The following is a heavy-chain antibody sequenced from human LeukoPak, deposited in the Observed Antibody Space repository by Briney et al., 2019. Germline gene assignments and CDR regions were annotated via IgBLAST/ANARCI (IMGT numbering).Heavy chain of an antibody. J-gene: IGHJ4*02. D-gene: IGHD3-10*01. CDR2: ISGSGGST. Sequence: PGGSLRLSCAASGFTFSSYGMSWVRQAPGKGLEWVSGISGSGGSTYYADSVEGRFTISRDNSKNTLYLQMNSLRAEDTAVYYCAKAFDVMVRGVIDYWGQGTLVTVSS. CDR1: GFTFSSYG. CDR3: AKAFDVMVRGVIDY. V-gene: IGHV3-23*01.